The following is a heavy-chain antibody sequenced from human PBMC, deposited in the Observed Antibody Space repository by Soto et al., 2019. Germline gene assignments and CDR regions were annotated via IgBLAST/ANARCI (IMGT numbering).Heavy chain of an antibody. CDR3: ARDHCIAAAGCWFDP. V-gene: IGHV1-24*01. D-gene: IGHD6-13*01. Sequence: ASVKVSCKVSGYILTDLSIHWVRQAPGKGLEWMGGFDPEDGNTNYAQKLQGRVTMTTDTSTSTAYMELRSLRSDDTAVYYCARDHCIAAAGCWFDPWGQGTLVTVSS. J-gene: IGHJ5*02. CDR2: FDPEDGNT. CDR1: GYILTDLS.